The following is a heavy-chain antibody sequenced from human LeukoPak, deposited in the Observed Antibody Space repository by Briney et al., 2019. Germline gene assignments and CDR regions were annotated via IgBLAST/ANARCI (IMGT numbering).Heavy chain of an antibody. J-gene: IGHJ5*02. D-gene: IGHD1-20*01. Sequence: ASVKVSCKASGYTFTSYYMHWVRQAPGQGLEWMGIINPSGGSTSYAQKFQGRVTMTRDTSTSTVYMELSSLRSEDTAVYYCARDRNWNPTYNWFDPWGQGTLVTVSS. CDR1: GYTFTSYY. V-gene: IGHV1-46*01. CDR2: INPSGGST. CDR3: ARDRNWNPTYNWFDP.